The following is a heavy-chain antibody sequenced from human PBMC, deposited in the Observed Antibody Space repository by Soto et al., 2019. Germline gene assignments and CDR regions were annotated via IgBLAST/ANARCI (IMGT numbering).Heavy chain of an antibody. V-gene: IGHV1-3*01. D-gene: IGHD3-9*01. CDR2: INAGNGNT. J-gene: IGHJ5*02. CDR1: GYTFTSYA. CDR3: ARTPYDLLTGSVYNWFDP. Sequence: ASVKVSCKASGYTFTSYAMHWVRQAPGQRLEWMGWINAGNGNTKYSQKFQGRVTITRDTSASTAYMELSSLRSEDTAVYYCARTPYDLLTGSVYNWFDPWGQGTLVTVSS.